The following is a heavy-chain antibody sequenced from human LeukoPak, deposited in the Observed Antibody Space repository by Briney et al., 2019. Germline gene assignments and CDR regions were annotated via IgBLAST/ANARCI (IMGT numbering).Heavy chain of an antibody. V-gene: IGHV3-23*01. CDR3: AKYYYSGDSPFDY. CDR2: ISANSGST. D-gene: IGHD2-21*02. Sequence: PGGSLRLSCAASGFTFSSYAMTWVRQAPGKGLEWVSAISANSGSTYYADSVRGRFTISRDNSKNTLDLQMSSLRAEDTAIYYCAKYYYSGDSPFDYWGQGNLVTVSS. CDR1: GFTFSSYA. J-gene: IGHJ4*02.